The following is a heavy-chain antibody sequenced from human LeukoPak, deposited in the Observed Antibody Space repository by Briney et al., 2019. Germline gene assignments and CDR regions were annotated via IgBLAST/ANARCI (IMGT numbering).Heavy chain of an antibody. Sequence: GGSLRLSCAASGFTFSSYAMHWVRQAPGKGLEWVAVISYDGSNKYYADSVKGRFTISRDNSKNTLYLQMNSLRAEDTAVYYCARSNASYDFWSGYSYWGQGTLVTVSS. D-gene: IGHD3-3*01. CDR3: ARSNASYDFWSGYSY. CDR1: GFTFSSYA. J-gene: IGHJ4*02. V-gene: IGHV3-30-3*01. CDR2: ISYDGSNK.